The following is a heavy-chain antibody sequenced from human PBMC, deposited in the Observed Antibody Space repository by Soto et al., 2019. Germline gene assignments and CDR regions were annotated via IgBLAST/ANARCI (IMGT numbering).Heavy chain of an antibody. CDR1: GDSFSPHW. Sequence: PGESLTISGTSSGDSFSPHWVGWVRQMPGKGLEWMGIIYPGDSDARYSPSFKGQVTISVDESTTTAFLQWSSLKASDTAMYFCARSQFDYVWGTSGYFDSWGQGTLVTVSS. J-gene: IGHJ4*02. CDR3: ARSQFDYVWGTSGYFDS. CDR2: IYPGDSDA. V-gene: IGHV5-51*01. D-gene: IGHD3-16*01.